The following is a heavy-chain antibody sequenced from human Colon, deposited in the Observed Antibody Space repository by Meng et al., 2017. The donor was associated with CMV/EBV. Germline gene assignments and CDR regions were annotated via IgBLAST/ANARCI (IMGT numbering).Heavy chain of an antibody. D-gene: IGHD3-3*01. CDR1: EYTIRSYA. V-gene: IGHV3-23*01. CDR3: ARGGITTFGEVKFFYYAMDV. J-gene: IGHJ6*02. Sequence: GESLKISCVASEYTIRSYAMDWVRQAPGKGLEWVSAILVDSVTTYYADSVKGRFTISRDNAKNSLYLQMNSLRAEDTAVYYCARGGITTFGEVKFFYYAMDVWGHGTTVTVSS. CDR2: ILVDSVTT.